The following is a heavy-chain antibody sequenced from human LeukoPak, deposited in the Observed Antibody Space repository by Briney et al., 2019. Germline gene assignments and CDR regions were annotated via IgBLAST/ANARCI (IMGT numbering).Heavy chain of an antibody. V-gene: IGHV4-59*08. CDR2: IFYNGNT. D-gene: IGHD4-17*01. Sequence: SETLSLTCTVSGGSISDYYWTWVPQPPGKGLEWIGYIFYNGNTKYGPSLNGRVTISLDTSKNQFSLKLSSVTAADTAVYYCARQPRTRTTVGDAFDIWGQGTMVTVSS. CDR3: ARQPRTRTTVGDAFDI. J-gene: IGHJ3*02. CDR1: GGSISDYY.